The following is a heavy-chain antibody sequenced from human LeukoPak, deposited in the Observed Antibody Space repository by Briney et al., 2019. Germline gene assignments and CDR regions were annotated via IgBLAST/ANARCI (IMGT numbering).Heavy chain of an antibody. J-gene: IGHJ4*02. CDR1: GYTFTDYY. D-gene: IGHD6-19*01. CDR2: INPNSGGT. Sequence: ASVKVSCKASGYTFTDYYMHWVRQAPAHGLEWMGWINPNSGGTNYAEKFQGRVTMTRDTSITTAYMELSSLRSDDTAMYYCATLRRSGWYIGDWGQGTPVTVSS. V-gene: IGHV1-2*02. CDR3: ATLRRSGWYIGD.